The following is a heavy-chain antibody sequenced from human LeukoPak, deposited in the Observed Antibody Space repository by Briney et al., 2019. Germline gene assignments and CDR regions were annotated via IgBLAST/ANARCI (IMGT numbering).Heavy chain of an antibody. J-gene: IGHJ4*02. V-gene: IGHV3-30*18. D-gene: IGHD3-22*01. CDR2: ISYGGSNK. Sequence: GGSLRLSCAASGFTFSSYGMHWVRQAPGKGLEWVAVISYGGSNKYYADSVKGRFTISRDNSKNTLYLQMNSLRAEDTAVYYCAKIPRYYDSSGYSLDYWGQGTLVTVSS. CDR3: AKIPRYYDSSGYSLDY. CDR1: GFTFSSYG.